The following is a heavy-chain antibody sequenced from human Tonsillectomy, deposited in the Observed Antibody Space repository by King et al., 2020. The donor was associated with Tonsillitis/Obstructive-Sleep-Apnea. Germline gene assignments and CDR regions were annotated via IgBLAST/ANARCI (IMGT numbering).Heavy chain of an antibody. J-gene: IGHJ4*02. CDR1: GFSLSTSGVG. V-gene: IGHV2-5*02. CDR2: IYWDDDK. Sequence: TLKESGPTLVKPTQTLTLTCTFSGFSLSTSGVGVGWIRQPPGKALEWLALIYWDDDKRYSPSLKSRLTITKDTYKNQVVLTMTNMDPVDTATYYCARSQLLYGSGSYSDYWGQGTLVTVSS. D-gene: IGHD3-10*01. CDR3: ARSQLLYGSGSYSDY.